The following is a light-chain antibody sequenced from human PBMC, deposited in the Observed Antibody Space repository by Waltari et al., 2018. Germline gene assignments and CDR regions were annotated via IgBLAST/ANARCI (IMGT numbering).Light chain of an antibody. CDR2: EVN. J-gene: IGLJ3*02. Sequence: QSALTQPPSASGSPGQSVTISCTGTSSDVGSHNYVSWYQQHPGKAPKLIIFEVNKWPSGVPDRVSGSKSGNTASLTVSGLQTEDEADYYCASFVGSDNWVFGGGTKLTVL. V-gene: IGLV2-8*01. CDR3: ASFVGSDNWV. CDR1: SSDVGSHNY.